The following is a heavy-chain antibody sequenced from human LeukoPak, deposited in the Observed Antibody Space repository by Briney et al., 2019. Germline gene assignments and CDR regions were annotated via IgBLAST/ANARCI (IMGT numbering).Heavy chain of an antibody. J-gene: IGHJ4*02. V-gene: IGHV3-21*01. CDR2: ISSSSSYI. D-gene: IGHD5-24*01. CDR3: ARGGYNYGRFDY. Sequence: GGSLRLSCAASGFTFSSYSMNWVRQAPGKGLEWVSSISSSSSYIYYADSVKGRFTISRDNAKNSLYLQMNSLRAEGTAVYFCARGGYNYGRFDYWGQGTLVTVSS. CDR1: GFTFSSYS.